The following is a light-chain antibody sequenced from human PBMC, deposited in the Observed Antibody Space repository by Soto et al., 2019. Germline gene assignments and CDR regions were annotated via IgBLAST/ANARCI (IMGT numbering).Light chain of an antibody. CDR3: SSYAGSNNLV. Sequence: QSVLTQPPSASGSPGQSVTISCTGTSSDVGGYNYVSWYQQHPGKAPKLMIYDVSKRPSGVPDRFSGSKSGNTASLTVSGLQAEDEADYYCSSYAGSNNLVFGTGTKVTAL. CDR2: DVS. V-gene: IGLV2-8*01. J-gene: IGLJ1*01. CDR1: SSDVGGYNY.